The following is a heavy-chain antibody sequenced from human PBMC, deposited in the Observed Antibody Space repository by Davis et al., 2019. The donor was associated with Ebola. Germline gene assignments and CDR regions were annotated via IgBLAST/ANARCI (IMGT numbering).Heavy chain of an antibody. CDR2: ISAFKGKT. J-gene: IGHJ4*02. D-gene: IGHD3-9*01. CDR3: VRSTYDILIDFDF. CDR1: GDTFRRHG. V-gene: IGHV1-18*01. Sequence: ASVKVSCKTSGDTFRRHGISWVRKAPGQGLEWLGWISAFKGKTHYAQKFQGRMTLTTDTSTSTAYMELESLRSDDTAVYYCVRSTYDILIDFDFWGQGTLVTVSS.